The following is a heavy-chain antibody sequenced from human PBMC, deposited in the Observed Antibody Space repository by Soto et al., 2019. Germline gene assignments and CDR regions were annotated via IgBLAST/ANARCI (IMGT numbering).Heavy chain of an antibody. CDR1: GFTFGASA. J-gene: IGHJ4*02. V-gene: IGHV3-73*01. CDR3: ARDSYYHSSSGYHVFDY. CDR2: IGSKGETYAT. Sequence: GGSLRLSCAASGFTFGASALQWVRQASGKGLEWLGRIGSKGETYATTYAASVKGRFTISRDDSKNTLYLQMNALRPEDTAVYYCARDSYYHSSSGYHVFDYWGQGTLVTVSS. D-gene: IGHD3-3*02.